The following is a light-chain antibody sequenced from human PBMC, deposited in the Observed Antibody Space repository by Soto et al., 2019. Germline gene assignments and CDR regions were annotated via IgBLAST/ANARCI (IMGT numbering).Light chain of an antibody. CDR2: EVS. CDR1: SSDVGGYNY. CDR3: SSYACSNNSPDV. Sequence: QSALTQPPSASGSPGQSVTISCTGTSSDVGGYNYVSWYQQHPGKAPKLMIYEVSKRPSGVPDRFSGSKSGNTASLTVSGLQDEDEADYYCSSYACSNNSPDVFGIGTKLTVL. J-gene: IGLJ1*01. V-gene: IGLV2-8*01.